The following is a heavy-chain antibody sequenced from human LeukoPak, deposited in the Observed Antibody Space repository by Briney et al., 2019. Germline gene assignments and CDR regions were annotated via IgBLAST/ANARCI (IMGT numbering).Heavy chain of an antibody. V-gene: IGHV3-7*03. CDR2: IKQDGSEK. CDR1: GFTFSSYW. J-gene: IGHJ4*02. CDR3: AKDGYYDILTGYSRFDY. Sequence: GGSLRLSCAASGFTFSSYWMSWVRQAPGTGLEWVANIKQDGSEKYYVDSVKGRFTISRDSAKNSLFLQMNSLRAEDTAVYYCAKDGYYDILTGYSRFDYWGQGTLVTVSS. D-gene: IGHD3-9*01.